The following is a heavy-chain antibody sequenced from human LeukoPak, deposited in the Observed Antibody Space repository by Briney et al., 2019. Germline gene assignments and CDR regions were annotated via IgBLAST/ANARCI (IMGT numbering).Heavy chain of an antibody. CDR2: IWSDGSNR. Sequence: GGSLRLSCAASGFIFSHYGMHWVRQAPGKGLEWVAVIWSDGSNRFYAGSVKGRFTISRDNSQNTLFLQMNSLRAEDTAMYYCARLTLSANDWCYDYWGQGTLVTVSS. V-gene: IGHV3-33*01. CDR1: GFIFSHYG. CDR3: ARLTLSANDWCYDY. J-gene: IGHJ4*02. D-gene: IGHD5-12*01.